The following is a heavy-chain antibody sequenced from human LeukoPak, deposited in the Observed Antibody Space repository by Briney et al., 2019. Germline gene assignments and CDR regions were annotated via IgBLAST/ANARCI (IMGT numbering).Heavy chain of an antibody. V-gene: IGHV3-30*02. Sequence: HPGGSLRLSCAASGFPFSTYAMHWVRQAPGKGLEWVSFIRSDGTITYYSDSVEGRFTISRDNSKNTLSLDMNSLRAEDTAVYFCVKDMSAFDFWGQGIMVTVSS. CDR1: GFPFSTYA. CDR3: VKDMSAFDF. J-gene: IGHJ3*01. D-gene: IGHD3-16*01. CDR2: IRSDGTIT.